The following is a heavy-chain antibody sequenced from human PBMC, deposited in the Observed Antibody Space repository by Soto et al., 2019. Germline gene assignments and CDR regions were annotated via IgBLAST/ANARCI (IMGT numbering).Heavy chain of an antibody. D-gene: IGHD2-2*01. CDR3: ARTWDWDDIVVVSSHLGYYYYMDV. CDR1: GFTFSSYS. CDR2: ISSSSSYI. Sequence: GGSLRLSCAASGFTFSSYSMNWVRQAPGKGLEWVSSISSSSSYIYYADSVKGRFTISRDNAKNSLYLQMNSLRAEDTAVYYCARTWDWDDIVVVSSHLGYYYYMDVWGKGTTVTVSS. V-gene: IGHV3-21*01. J-gene: IGHJ6*03.